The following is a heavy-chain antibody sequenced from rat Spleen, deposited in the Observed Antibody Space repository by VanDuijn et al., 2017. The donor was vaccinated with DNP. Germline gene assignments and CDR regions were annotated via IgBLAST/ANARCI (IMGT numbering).Heavy chain of an antibody. V-gene: IGHV5-22*01. J-gene: IGHJ2*01. CDR2: ISYDGGHT. CDR1: GFTFSDYY. D-gene: IGHD1-4*01. Sequence: EVQLVESGGGLVQPGRSLRLSCVASGFTFSDYYMAWVRQAPTKGLEWVAYISYDGGHTSYGDSVKGRFTISRDNEKSTLYLHMNSLRSEDMATYYCARHVLPLRVWDYWGQGVIVTVSS. CDR3: ARHVLPLRVWDY.